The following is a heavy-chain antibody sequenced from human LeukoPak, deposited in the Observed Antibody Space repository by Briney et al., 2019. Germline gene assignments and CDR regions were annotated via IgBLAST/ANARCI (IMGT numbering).Heavy chain of an antibody. J-gene: IGHJ3*02. Sequence: GESLKISCKGSGYTFTSYWIGWVRQMPGKGLEWMGIIYPGDSDTRYSPSFEGQVTISADKSISTAYLQWSSLKASDTAMYYCATPEHPAAMYAFDIWGQGTMVTVSS. CDR1: GYTFTSYW. CDR3: ATPEHPAAMYAFDI. V-gene: IGHV5-51*01. D-gene: IGHD2-2*01. CDR2: IYPGDSDT.